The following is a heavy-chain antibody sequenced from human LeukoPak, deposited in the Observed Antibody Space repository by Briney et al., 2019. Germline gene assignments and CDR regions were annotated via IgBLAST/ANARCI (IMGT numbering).Heavy chain of an antibody. V-gene: IGHV1-8*03. Sequence: ASVKVSCKASGYTFTSYGISWVRQAPGQGLEWMGWISVYNGNTGYAQKFQGRVTITRNTSISTAYMELSSLRSEDTAVYYCARGYRYCSSTSCYRNFDYWGQGTLVTVSS. CDR2: ISVYNGNT. D-gene: IGHD2-2*01. CDR3: ARGYRYCSSTSCYRNFDY. J-gene: IGHJ4*02. CDR1: GYTFTSYG.